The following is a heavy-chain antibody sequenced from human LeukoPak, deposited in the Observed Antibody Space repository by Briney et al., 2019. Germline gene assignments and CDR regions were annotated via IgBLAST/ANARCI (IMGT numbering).Heavy chain of an antibody. Sequence: SETLSLTCTVSGGSISSYYWSWIRQPPGKGLEWIGYIYYSGSTNYNPSLKSRVTTSVDTSKNQFSLKLSSVTAADTAVYYCARVTRGYYYMDVWGKGTTVTISS. CDR3: ARVTRGYYYMDV. CDR2: IYYSGST. J-gene: IGHJ6*03. CDR1: GGSISSYY. D-gene: IGHD3-10*01. V-gene: IGHV4-59*01.